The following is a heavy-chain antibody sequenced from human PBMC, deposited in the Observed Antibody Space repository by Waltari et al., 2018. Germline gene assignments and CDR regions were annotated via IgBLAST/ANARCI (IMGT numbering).Heavy chain of an antibody. CDR2: IYHSGST. J-gene: IGHJ5*02. CDR3: ARDGGVAATGWFDP. V-gene: IGHV4-38-2*02. CDR1: GYSISSGYY. Sequence: QVQLQESGPGLVKPSETLSLTCTVSGYSISSGYYWGWIRQPPGKGLEWIGSIYHSGSTYYSPSLKSRVTISVDTSKNQFSLKLSSVTAADTAVYYCARDGGVAATGWFDPWGQGTLVTVSS. D-gene: IGHD2-15*01.